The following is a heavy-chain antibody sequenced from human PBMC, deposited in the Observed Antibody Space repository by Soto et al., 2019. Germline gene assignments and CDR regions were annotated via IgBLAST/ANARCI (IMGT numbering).Heavy chain of an antibody. V-gene: IGHV4-34*01. Sequence: QVQLQQWGAGLLKPSETLSLTCAVYGGFVSSGNYYWSWIRQPPGKGLEWIGEMSHSGGTHFNPSLKSRVLISVNSSKNQFSLKMSSVTAADTALYYCARVERGTATTVVDAFDIWGPGTMVTVSS. CDR2: MSHSGGT. CDR3: ARVERGTATTVVDAFDI. D-gene: IGHD1-1*01. CDR1: GGFVSSGNYY. J-gene: IGHJ3*02.